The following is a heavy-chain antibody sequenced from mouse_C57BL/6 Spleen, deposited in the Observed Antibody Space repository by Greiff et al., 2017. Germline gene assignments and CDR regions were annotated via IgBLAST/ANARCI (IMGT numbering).Heavy chain of an antibody. Sequence: EVKVVESGGDLVKPGGSLKLSCAASGFTFSSYGMSWVRQTPDKRLEWVATISSGGSYTYYPDSVKGRFTISRDNATNTLYLQMSSLKSEDTAMYYCARHYGSSYGYFDVWGTGTTVTVSS. CDR2: ISSGGSYT. V-gene: IGHV5-6*01. CDR1: GFTFSSYG. CDR3: ARHYGSSYGYFDV. D-gene: IGHD1-1*01. J-gene: IGHJ1*03.